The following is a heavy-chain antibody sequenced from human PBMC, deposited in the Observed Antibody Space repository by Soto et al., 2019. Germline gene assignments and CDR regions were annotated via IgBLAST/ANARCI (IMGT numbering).Heavy chain of an antibody. CDR3: ARDSRYSGYDWEGGYYYYYMDV. Sequence: EVQLVESGGGLVQPGGSLRLSCAASGFTFSSYWMSWVRQAPGKGLEWVANVKQDGSEKYYVDSVKGRFTISRDNAKNSLYLQMNSLRAEDTAVYYCARDSRYSGYDWEGGYYYYYMDVWGKGTTVTVSS. CDR2: VKQDGSEK. J-gene: IGHJ6*03. D-gene: IGHD5-12*01. V-gene: IGHV3-7*01. CDR1: GFTFSSYW.